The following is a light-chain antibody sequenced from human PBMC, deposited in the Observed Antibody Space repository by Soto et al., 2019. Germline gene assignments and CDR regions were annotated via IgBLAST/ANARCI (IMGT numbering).Light chain of an antibody. V-gene: IGLV2-8*01. CDR3: SSYAVTNIFV. J-gene: IGLJ1*01. CDR2: EVS. Sequence: QSARTQPPFASGSPGQSVTISCTGTSSDVGGYNYVSWYQQHPGKAPKVIIYEVSKRPSGVPDRFSGSKSGSTASLTVSGLQAEDEADYYCSSYAVTNIFVFGTGTKVTVL. CDR1: SSDVGGYNY.